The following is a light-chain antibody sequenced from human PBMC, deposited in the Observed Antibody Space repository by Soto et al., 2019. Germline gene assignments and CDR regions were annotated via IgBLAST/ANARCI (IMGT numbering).Light chain of an antibody. CDR1: SSDVGSYNY. J-gene: IGLJ2*01. CDR2: DVT. Sequence: QSVLTQPRSVSGSPGQSVAISCTGTSSDVGSYNYVSWYQQHPGKAPKLMISDVTKRPSGVPDRFSGSKSGNTASLTISGLQTEDEADYYCCSYAGTYTPVVFGGGTKLTV. CDR3: CSYAGTYTPVV. V-gene: IGLV2-11*01.